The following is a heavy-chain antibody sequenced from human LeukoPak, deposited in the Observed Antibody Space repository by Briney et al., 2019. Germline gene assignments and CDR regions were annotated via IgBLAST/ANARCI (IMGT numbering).Heavy chain of an antibody. D-gene: IGHD3-10*01. CDR2: ISYDGSNK. J-gene: IGHJ6*03. CDR1: GFTFSSYG. Sequence: GGSLRLSCAASGFTFSSYGMHWVRQAPGKGLEWVAVISYDGSNKYYADSVKGRFTISRDNAKNSLYLQMNSLRAEDTALYYCARNNYGSGSPVYYYYMDVWGKGTTVTVSS. CDR3: ARNNYGSGSPVYYYYMDV. V-gene: IGHV3-30*03.